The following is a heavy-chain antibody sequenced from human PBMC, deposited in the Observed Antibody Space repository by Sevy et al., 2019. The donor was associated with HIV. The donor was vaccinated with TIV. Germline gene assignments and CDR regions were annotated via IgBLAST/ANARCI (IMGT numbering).Heavy chain of an antibody. CDR2: IIRIFGTA. CDR1: GGTFSSYA. Sequence: ASVKVSCKASGGTFSSYAISWVRQAPGQGLEGMGGIIRIFGTANYAQKFQGRATITADKSTRTAYMELSSLRSEDTAVYYCARVPDDSSGYYYRYWGQGTLVTVSS. J-gene: IGHJ4*02. D-gene: IGHD3-22*01. CDR3: ARVPDDSSGYYYRY. V-gene: IGHV1-69*06.